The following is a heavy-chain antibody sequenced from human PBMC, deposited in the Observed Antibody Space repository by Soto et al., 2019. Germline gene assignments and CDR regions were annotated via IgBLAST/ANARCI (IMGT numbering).Heavy chain of an antibody. V-gene: IGHV1-69*04. CDR2: IIPILGIA. Sequence: GASVKVSCKVSGYTLTELSMHWVRQAPGQGLEWMGRIIPILGIANYAQKFQGRVTITADKSTSTAYMELSSLRSEDTAVYYCARGDCSGGSCYPPTPRPLDYRGQGTLVTGSS. J-gene: IGHJ4*02. CDR3: ARGDCSGGSCYPPTPRPLDY. D-gene: IGHD2-15*01. CDR1: GYTLTELS.